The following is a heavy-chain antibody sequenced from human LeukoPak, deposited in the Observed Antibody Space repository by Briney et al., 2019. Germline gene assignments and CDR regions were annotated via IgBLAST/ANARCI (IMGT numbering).Heavy chain of an antibody. V-gene: IGHV4-4*07. J-gene: IGHJ5*02. Sequence: SETLSLTCTVSGDSINSYYWTWIRQPAGKGLEWIGRIYTSGSTNYNPSLKSRVTMSVDTSKNQFSLKLNSVTAADTAVYYCARVRDGNYGYNWFDLWGQGTLVTVSS. D-gene: IGHD4-17*01. CDR2: IYTSGST. CDR1: GDSINSYY. CDR3: ARVRDGNYGYNWFDL.